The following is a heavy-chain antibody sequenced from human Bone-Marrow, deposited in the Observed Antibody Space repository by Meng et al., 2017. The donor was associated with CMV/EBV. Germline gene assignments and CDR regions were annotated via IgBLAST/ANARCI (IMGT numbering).Heavy chain of an antibody. D-gene: IGHD5-18*01. CDR2: ISSSSSYI. J-gene: IGHJ4*02. Sequence: ETLSLTCAASGFTFSSYSMNWVRQAPGKGLEWVSSISSSSSYIYYADSLKGRFTISRDNAKNSLYLQMNSLRAEDTAVYYCARFRSAGYSYGYGRYFDYWGQGTLVTVSS. CDR3: ARFRSAGYSYGYGRYFDY. CDR1: GFTFSSYS. V-gene: IGHV3-21*01.